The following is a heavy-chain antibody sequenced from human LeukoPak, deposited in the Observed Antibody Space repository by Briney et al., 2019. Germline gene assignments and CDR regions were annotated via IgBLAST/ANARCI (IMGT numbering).Heavy chain of an antibody. Sequence: ASVKVSCKVSGYTLTELSMHWVRQAPGKGREWMGGFDLEDGETIYAQKFQGRVTMTEDTSTDTAYMELSSLRSEDTAVYYCATSGPPMYYYDSSGYYHFDYWGQGTLVTVSS. CDR3: ATSGPPMYYYDSSGYYHFDY. CDR1: GYTLTELS. J-gene: IGHJ4*02. CDR2: FDLEDGET. V-gene: IGHV1-24*01. D-gene: IGHD3-22*01.